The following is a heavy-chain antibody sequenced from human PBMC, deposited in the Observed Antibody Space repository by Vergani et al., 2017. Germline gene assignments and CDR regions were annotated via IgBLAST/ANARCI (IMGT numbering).Heavy chain of an antibody. CDR1: GGSFSGYY. CDR3: ARETEAGWFDP. CDR2: ISTSGGTV. Sequence: QVQLQQWGAGLLKPSETLSLTCAVYGGSFSGYYWSWIRQPPGKGLEWISYISTSGGTVYSADSVKGRFTISRDNTKNSLYLQMNSLRAEDTAVYYCARETEAGWFDPWGQGTLVTVSS. J-gene: IGHJ5*02. V-gene: IGHV3-11*01.